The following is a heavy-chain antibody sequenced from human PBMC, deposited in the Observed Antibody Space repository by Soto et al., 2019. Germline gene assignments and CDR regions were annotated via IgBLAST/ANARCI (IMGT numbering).Heavy chain of an antibody. Sequence: QVQLVQSGAEVKKPGASVKVSCKASGYTFTSCDINWVRQGTGQGLEWMGWMNPNSGNTGYAQKFQGRVTMTRNTSISTAYMELSSLRSEDMAVYYCAITHLRFGEHHYWGQGTLVTVSS. CDR1: GYTFTSCD. CDR3: AITHLRFGEHHY. D-gene: IGHD3-10*01. V-gene: IGHV1-8*01. CDR2: MNPNSGNT. J-gene: IGHJ4*02.